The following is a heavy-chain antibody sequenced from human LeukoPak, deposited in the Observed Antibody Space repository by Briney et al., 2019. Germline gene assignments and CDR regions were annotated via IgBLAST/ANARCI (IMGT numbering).Heavy chain of an antibody. CDR2: IYSDNT. Sequence: GSLRLSCTVSGFTVSSNSMSWVRQAPGKGLEWVSFIYSDNTHYSDSVKGRFTISRDNSKNTLYLQMNSLRAEDTAVYYCAKDPIVGATPYYFDYWGQGTLVTVSS. CDR1: GFTVSSNS. J-gene: IGHJ4*02. D-gene: IGHD1-26*01. CDR3: AKDPIVGATPYYFDY. V-gene: IGHV3-53*01.